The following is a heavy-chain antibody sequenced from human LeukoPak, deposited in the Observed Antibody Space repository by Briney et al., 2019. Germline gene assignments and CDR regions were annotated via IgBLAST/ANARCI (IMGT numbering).Heavy chain of an antibody. V-gene: IGHV4-4*07. Sequence: PSETLSLTCTVSGGSLSSYYWSWIRQPAGKGLEWIGRIYTSGSTNYNPSLKSRVTMSVDTSKNHFSLKLSSVTAADTAVYYCAREARSGITYYYMDVWGKGTTVTISS. D-gene: IGHD3-10*01. CDR1: GGSLSSYY. J-gene: IGHJ6*03. CDR3: AREARSGITYYYMDV. CDR2: IYTSGST.